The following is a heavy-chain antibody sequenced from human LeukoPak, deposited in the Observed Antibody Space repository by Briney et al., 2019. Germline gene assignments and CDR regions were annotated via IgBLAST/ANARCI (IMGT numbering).Heavy chain of an antibody. J-gene: IGHJ6*02. Sequence: SQTLSLTCTVSGGSISSGGYYWSWIRQPPGKGLEWIGYIYYSGSTNYNPSLKSRVTISVDTSKNQFSLKLSSVTAADTAVYYCARDRVYGGNFGGHYYYYGMDVWGQGTTVTVSS. CDR2: IYYSGST. D-gene: IGHD4-23*01. CDR3: ARDRVYGGNFGGHYYYYGMDV. V-gene: IGHV4-61*08. CDR1: GGSISSGGYY.